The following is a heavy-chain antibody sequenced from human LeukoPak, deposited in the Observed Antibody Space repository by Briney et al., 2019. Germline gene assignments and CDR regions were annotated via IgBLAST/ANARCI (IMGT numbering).Heavy chain of an antibody. V-gene: IGHV3-48*04. CDR1: GFTLSSYN. Sequence: GGSLRLSCAASGFTLSSYNMNWVRQAPGKGLEWISYITTSIDIISYADSVKGRFTISRDNAKNSLYLQMNSLRAEDTAVYYCARAAAGPFDYWGQGTLVTVSS. CDR2: ITTSIDII. CDR3: ARAAAGPFDY. J-gene: IGHJ4*02. D-gene: IGHD6-13*01.